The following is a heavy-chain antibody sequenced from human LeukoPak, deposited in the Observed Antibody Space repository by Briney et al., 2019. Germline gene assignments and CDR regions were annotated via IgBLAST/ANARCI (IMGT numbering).Heavy chain of an antibody. CDR1: GGSISSSSYY. CDR3: ARGKSRRFDY. V-gene: IGHV4-39*01. CDR2: IYYSGST. J-gene: IGHJ4*02. Sequence: SETLSLTCTVSGGSISSSSYYWGWIRQPPGKGLEWIGSIYYSGSTYYNPSLKSRVTISVDTSKNQFSLKPSSVTAADTAVYYCARGKSRRFDYWGQGTLVTVSS. D-gene: IGHD3-10*01.